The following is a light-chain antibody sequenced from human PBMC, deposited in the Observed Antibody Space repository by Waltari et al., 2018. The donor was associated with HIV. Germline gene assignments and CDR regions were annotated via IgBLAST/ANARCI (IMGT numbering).Light chain of an antibody. Sequence: EIVLTQSPVTLSLSPGQRATLSCRASQSVGNSLFWYQRKPGLAPRLLIYDVSYRAADIPSRFSGSGSETDFTLTISSLEPEDFAVYYSQQGSNWPRTFGQGTKLEIE. CDR3: QQGSNWPRT. V-gene: IGKV3-11*01. CDR2: DVS. J-gene: IGKJ2*01. CDR1: QSVGNS.